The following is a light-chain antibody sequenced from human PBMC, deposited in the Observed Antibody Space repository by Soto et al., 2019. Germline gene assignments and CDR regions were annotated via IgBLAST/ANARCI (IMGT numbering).Light chain of an antibody. CDR1: QSVSSNF. J-gene: IGKJ5*01. V-gene: IGKV3-20*01. CDR2: AAS. CDR3: QQYASSPIT. Sequence: EIVLTQSPGTLSLSPGERATLSCRASQSVSSNFLAWYQQKSGQAPRLLIYAASSRATGIPGRFSGSGSGTGFTLTISRLEPEDFAVYYCQQYASSPITFGQGTRLEIK.